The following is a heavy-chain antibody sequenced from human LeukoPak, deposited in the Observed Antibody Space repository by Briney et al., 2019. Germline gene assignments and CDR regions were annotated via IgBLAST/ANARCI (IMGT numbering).Heavy chain of an antibody. CDR1: RYSLINHF. J-gene: IGHJ5*02. Sequence: SENLSLTGAVNRYSLINHFWIWIRHSTRPGLGWIGEILHTGGTNDNPSHKSRVTISLDTAKNQFFLNLASVTAADTAVYFYARGPAAVHPWGQGTLVTVSS. V-gene: IGHV4-34*12. CDR3: ARGPAAVHP. CDR2: ILHTGGT. D-gene: IGHD6-13*01.